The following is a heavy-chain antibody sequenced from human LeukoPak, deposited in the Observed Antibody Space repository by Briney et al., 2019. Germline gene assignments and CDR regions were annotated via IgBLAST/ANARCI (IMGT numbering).Heavy chain of an antibody. CDR3: ARGHYGLDV. CDR2: INPGGRSI. CDR1: GFIFSDWY. Sequence: GGSLRLSCAASGFIFSDWYMTWIRQAPGKGLEWISYINPGGRSIYYADSVKGRFALSRDNAKNSVYLQLSSLRAEDTAVYYCARGHYGLDVWGQGTPVTVSS. J-gene: IGHJ6*02. V-gene: IGHV3-11*01.